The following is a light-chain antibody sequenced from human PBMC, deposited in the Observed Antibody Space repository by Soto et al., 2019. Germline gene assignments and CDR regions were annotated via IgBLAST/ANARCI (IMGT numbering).Light chain of an antibody. CDR2: GPS. Sequence: IVLTQSPGTLSLSPGESATLSCRGSQSVSSSYLAWYQQKPGQAPRLIIYGPSSRATGIPDRFSGSGSGTDFTLTINRVEPEDFAVYFCQQSAGSPRTFGQGTKVDIK. J-gene: IGKJ1*01. CDR1: QSVSSSY. CDR3: QQSAGSPRT. V-gene: IGKV3-20*01.